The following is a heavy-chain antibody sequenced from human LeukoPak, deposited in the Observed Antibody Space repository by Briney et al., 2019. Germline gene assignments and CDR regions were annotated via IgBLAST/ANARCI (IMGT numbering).Heavy chain of an antibody. J-gene: IGHJ6*03. CDR2: ISYDGSNK. CDR1: GFTFSSYG. CDR3: ARVARGDYYYYYMDV. Sequence: GGSLRLSCAASGFTFSSYGMHWVRQAPGKGLEWVAVISYDGSNKYYADSVQGRFTISRDNAKNTLYLQMNSLRAEDTALYYCARVARGDYYYYYMDVWGKGTTVTVSS. D-gene: IGHD3-10*01. V-gene: IGHV3-30*03.